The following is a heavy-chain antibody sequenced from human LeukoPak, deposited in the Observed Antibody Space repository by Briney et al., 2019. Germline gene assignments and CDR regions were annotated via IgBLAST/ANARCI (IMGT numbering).Heavy chain of an antibody. J-gene: IGHJ5*02. Sequence: SETLSLTCTVSGGSISSGGHHWSWIRQRPGKGLEWIGYIYYSGSTYYNPSLKSRVTISVDTSENQFSLKLTSVTAADTAVYYCARGPPGWVYDITKRGLFDPWGQGTLVTVSS. CDR2: IYYSGST. CDR3: ARGPPGWVYDITKRGLFDP. D-gene: IGHD3-22*01. V-gene: IGHV4-31*03. CDR1: GGSISSGGHH.